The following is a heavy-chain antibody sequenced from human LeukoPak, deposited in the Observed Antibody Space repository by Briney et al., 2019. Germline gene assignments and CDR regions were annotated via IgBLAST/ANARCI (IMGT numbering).Heavy chain of an antibody. D-gene: IGHD4-23*01. Sequence: SVKVSCKASGGTFSSYAISWVRQAPGQGLEWMGGIIPIFGTANYAQKFQGRVTITADKSTSTAYMELSSLRSEDTAVYYCARGNSEGRFNWFDPWGQGTLVTVSS. CDR1: GGTFSSYA. CDR2: IIPIFGTA. J-gene: IGHJ5*02. CDR3: ARGNSEGRFNWFDP. V-gene: IGHV1-69*06.